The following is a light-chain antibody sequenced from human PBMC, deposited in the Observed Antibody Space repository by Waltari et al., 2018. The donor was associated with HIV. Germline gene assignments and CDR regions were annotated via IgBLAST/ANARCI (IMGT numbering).Light chain of an antibody. CDR1: ESISRY. CDR2: DAS. J-gene: IGKJ1*01. Sequence: EIVLTQSPATLSLSPGERATLSCRASESISRYLVWYQQKPGQAPRLLISDASNRATGIPARFSGSGSGTDFTLTISYLEPEDFAVYYCQQRTNWPPWSFGQGTKVEIK. CDR3: QQRTNWPPWS. V-gene: IGKV3-11*01.